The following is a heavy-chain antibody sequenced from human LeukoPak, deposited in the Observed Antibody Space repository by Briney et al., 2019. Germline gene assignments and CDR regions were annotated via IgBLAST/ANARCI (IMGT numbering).Heavy chain of an antibody. CDR1: GYTLTELS. D-gene: IGHD6-19*01. Sequence: ASVKVSCKVSGYTLTELSMHWVRQAPGKGLEWMGGFDPEDGETIYAQKFQGRVTMTEDTSTDTANMELSNLRSDDTAVYYCARDRQWLVRGYFDYWGQGTLVTVSS. CDR3: ARDRQWLVRGYFDY. J-gene: IGHJ4*02. V-gene: IGHV1-24*01. CDR2: FDPEDGET.